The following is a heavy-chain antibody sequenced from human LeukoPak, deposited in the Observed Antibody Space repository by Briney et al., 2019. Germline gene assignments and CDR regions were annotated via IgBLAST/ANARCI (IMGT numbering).Heavy chain of an antibody. Sequence: PGGSLRLSCAASGFTFSSYEMNWVRQAPGKGLEWVPHISSSGSTIYYADSVKGRFTISRDNAKNSLYLQMNSLRADDTAVYYCAHGTMYQLDSWGQGTLVTVSS. CDR3: AHGTMYQLDS. CDR2: ISSSGSTI. D-gene: IGHD2-2*01. J-gene: IGHJ4*02. V-gene: IGHV3-48*03. CDR1: GFTFSSYE.